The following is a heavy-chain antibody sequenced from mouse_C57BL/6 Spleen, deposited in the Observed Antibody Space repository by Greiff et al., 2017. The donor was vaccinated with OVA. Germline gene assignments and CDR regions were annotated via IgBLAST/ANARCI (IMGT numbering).Heavy chain of an antibody. Sequence: QVQLQQSGPELVKPGASVKISCKASGYAFSSYWMNWVKQRPGKGLEWIGRIYPGDGDTNYNGKFKGKATLTADKSSSTAYMQLSSLTSEDSAVYFCARGVYDGYQYYFDDWGQGTTLTVSS. CDR3: ARGVYDGYQYYFDD. CDR1: GYAFSSYW. CDR2: IYPGDGDT. J-gene: IGHJ2*01. D-gene: IGHD2-3*01. V-gene: IGHV1-82*01.